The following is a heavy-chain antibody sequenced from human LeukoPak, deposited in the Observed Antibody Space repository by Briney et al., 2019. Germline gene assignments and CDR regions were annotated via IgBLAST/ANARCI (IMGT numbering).Heavy chain of an antibody. CDR1: GGSISSGSPF. J-gene: IGHJ4*02. Sequence: SETLSLTCTVSGGSISSGSPFWSWVRQHPGKGLEWIGNSHYSGSTDYNSSLRSRVTITVDTSKNQFSLKLSSVTAADTAVYYCARGSPGFFDYWGQGTLVTVSS. D-gene: IGHD6-25*01. CDR2: SHYSGST. CDR3: ARGSPGFFDY. V-gene: IGHV4-31*03.